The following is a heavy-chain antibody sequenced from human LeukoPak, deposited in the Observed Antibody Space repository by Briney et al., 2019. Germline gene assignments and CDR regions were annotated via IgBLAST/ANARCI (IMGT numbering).Heavy chain of an antibody. Sequence: GGSLRLSCAASGFTFDDYGMSWVRHAPGKGLEWVSGINWNGGSTGYADSVKGRFTISRDNAKNSLYLQMNSLRAEDTALYHCARVEMAKRTLDYWGQGTLVTVSS. V-gene: IGHV3-20*01. D-gene: IGHD5-24*01. CDR3: ARVEMAKRTLDY. CDR1: GFTFDDYG. J-gene: IGHJ4*02. CDR2: INWNGGST.